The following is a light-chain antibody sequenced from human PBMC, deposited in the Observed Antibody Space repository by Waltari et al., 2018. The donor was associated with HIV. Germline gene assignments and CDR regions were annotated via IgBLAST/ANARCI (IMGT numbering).Light chain of an antibody. J-gene: IGKJ4*01. CDR3: QQYNSSPFT. Sequence: IVLTQSQGTLSLSPGERATLSCRASQSVDSSYLAWYQQKPGQAPRLLIYGASSRGTGIPDRFTGSGSGTDFTLSISRLDPEDFALYYCQQYNSSPFTFGGGTRVEIK. V-gene: IGKV3-20*01. CDR1: QSVDSSY. CDR2: GAS.